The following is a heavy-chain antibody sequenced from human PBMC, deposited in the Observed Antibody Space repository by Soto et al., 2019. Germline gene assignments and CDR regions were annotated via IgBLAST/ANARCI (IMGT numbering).Heavy chain of an antibody. CDR3: ARGRVQDIDY. V-gene: IGHV4-34*01. CDR2: INHSGST. Sequence: SETLSLTCAVYGGSFSGYYWSWIRQPPGKGLEWIGEINHSGSTDYNPSLKSRVTISVDTSKNQFSLKLSSVTAADTAVYYCARGRVQDIDYWGQGTLVTVSS. D-gene: IGHD1-1*01. J-gene: IGHJ4*02. CDR1: GGSFSGYY.